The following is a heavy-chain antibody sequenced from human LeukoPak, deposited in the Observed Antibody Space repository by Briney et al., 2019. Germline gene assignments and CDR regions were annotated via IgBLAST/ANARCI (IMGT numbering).Heavy chain of an antibody. V-gene: IGHV3-74*01. Sequence: PGGSLRLSCAGSGFTFSDHWMHWVRQAPGEGLVWVSRINRDGDTKNYADSVKGRFSISRDNAKNTVYLEMNSLRAEDTAVYYCTRSLLGGADHWGQGTLVTVSS. J-gene: IGHJ4*02. CDR1: GFTFSDHW. CDR3: TRSLLGGADH. D-gene: IGHD3-16*01. CDR2: INRDGDTK.